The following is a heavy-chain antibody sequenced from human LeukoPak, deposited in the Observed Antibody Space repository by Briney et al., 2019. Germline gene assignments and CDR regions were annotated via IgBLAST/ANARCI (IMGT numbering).Heavy chain of an antibody. J-gene: IGHJ3*02. Sequence: GGSLRLSCAASASTFSNYWMHWVRQAPGKGLVWVSRINPDGSRTNYADSVAGRFTISRDNAKNTLYLQMNSLRVEDTAVYYCSWDHTGKEDIWGQGTMVSVSS. V-gene: IGHV3-74*01. D-gene: IGHD1-26*01. CDR2: INPDGSRT. CDR3: SWDHTGKEDI. CDR1: ASTFSNYW.